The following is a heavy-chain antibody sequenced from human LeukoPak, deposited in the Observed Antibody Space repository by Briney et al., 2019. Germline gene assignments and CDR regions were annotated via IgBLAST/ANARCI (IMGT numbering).Heavy chain of an antibody. J-gene: IGHJ4*02. CDR3: AKGSGSYWGSFDY. V-gene: IGHV3-23*01. CDR1: GFTFSSFA. D-gene: IGHD1-26*01. Sequence: GGSLRLSCAASGFTFSSFAMSWVRQAPGKGLEWVSGTSGSGGSTDYADSVKGRFTISRDNSKNTLYLQMNSLRAEDTAVYYCAKGSGSYWGSFDYWGQGTLVTVSS. CDR2: TSGSGGST.